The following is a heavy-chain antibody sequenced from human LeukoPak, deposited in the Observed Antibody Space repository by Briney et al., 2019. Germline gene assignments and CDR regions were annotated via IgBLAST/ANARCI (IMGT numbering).Heavy chain of an antibody. J-gene: IGHJ4*02. V-gene: IGHV4-34*01. D-gene: IGHD6-6*01. CDR3: ARSYNSSLGVIDY. CDR1: GGSFSGYY. CDR2: INHSGST. Sequence: SETLSLTCAVYGGSFSGYYWSWIRQPPGKGLEWIGEINHSGSTNYNPSLKSRVTISVDTSKNQFSLKLSSVTAADTAVYYCARSYNSSLGVIDYWGQGTLVTVSS.